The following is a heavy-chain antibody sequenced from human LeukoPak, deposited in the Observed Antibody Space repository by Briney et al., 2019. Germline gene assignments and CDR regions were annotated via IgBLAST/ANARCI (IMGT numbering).Heavy chain of an antibody. CDR2: IYYSGST. Sequence: PSETLSLTCTVSGGSISSYYWSWIRQPPGKGLEWIGYIYYSGSTNYNPSLKSRVTISVDTSKNQFSLKLSSVTAADTAVYYCARGIGGSWPYYYYYGMDVWGQGTTVTVSS. CDR3: ARGIGGSWPYYYYYGMDV. CDR1: GGSISSYY. D-gene: IGHD1-26*01. J-gene: IGHJ6*02. V-gene: IGHV4-59*01.